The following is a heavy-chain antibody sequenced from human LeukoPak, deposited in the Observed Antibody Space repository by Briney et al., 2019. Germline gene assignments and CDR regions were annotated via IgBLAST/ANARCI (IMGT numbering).Heavy chain of an antibody. CDR2: ISGSGGST. J-gene: IGHJ4*02. Sequence: GGSLRLSCAASGFTFDDYGMSWVRQAPGKGLEWVSAISGSGGSTYYADSVKGRFTISRDNSKNTLYLQMNSLRAEDTAVYYCAKEARLLWFGELLELDYWGQGTLVTVSS. V-gene: IGHV3-23*01. D-gene: IGHD3-10*01. CDR1: GFTFDDYG. CDR3: AKEARLLWFGELLELDY.